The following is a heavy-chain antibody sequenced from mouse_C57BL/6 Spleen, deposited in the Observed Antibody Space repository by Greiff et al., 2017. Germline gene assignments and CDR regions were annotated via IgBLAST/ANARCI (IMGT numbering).Heavy chain of an antibody. CDR1: GFTFSDYY. J-gene: IGHJ4*01. D-gene: IGHD2-4*01. V-gene: IGHV5-16*01. CDR3: ARELRRGGSYAMDY. CDR2: INYDGSST. Sequence: EVKLVESEGGLVQPGSSMKLSCTASGFTFSDYYMAWVRQVPEKGLEWVANINYDGSSTYYLDSLKSRFIISRDNAKNILYLQMSSLKSEDTATYYCARELRRGGSYAMDYWGQGTSVTVSS.